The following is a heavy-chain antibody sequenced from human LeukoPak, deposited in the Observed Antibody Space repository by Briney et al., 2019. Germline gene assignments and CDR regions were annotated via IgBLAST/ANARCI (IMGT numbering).Heavy chain of an antibody. CDR1: GDSISSYY. J-gene: IGHJ3*02. CDR2: IYTSGST. V-gene: IGHV4-4*07. D-gene: IGHD2-2*02. CDR3: ARDCSSTSCYNDAFDI. Sequence: SETLSLTCTVSGDSISSYYWSWIRQPAGRGLEWIGRIYTSGSTNYNPSLKSRVTMSVDTSKNQFSLKLSSVTAADTAVYYCARDCSSTSCYNDAFDIWGQGTMVTVSS.